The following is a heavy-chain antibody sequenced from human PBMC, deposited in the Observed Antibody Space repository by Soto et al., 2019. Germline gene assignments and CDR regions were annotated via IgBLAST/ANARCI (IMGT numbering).Heavy chain of an antibody. Sequence: ASVKVSCKASGYTFTSYDINWVRQATGQGLEWMGWMNPNSGNTGYAQKFQGRVTMTRNTSISTAYMELSSLRSEDTAVYYCARGIAARGAYYFDYWGQGTLVTVS. D-gene: IGHD6-6*01. CDR1: GYTFTSYD. J-gene: IGHJ4*02. CDR3: ARGIAARGAYYFDY. CDR2: MNPNSGNT. V-gene: IGHV1-8*01.